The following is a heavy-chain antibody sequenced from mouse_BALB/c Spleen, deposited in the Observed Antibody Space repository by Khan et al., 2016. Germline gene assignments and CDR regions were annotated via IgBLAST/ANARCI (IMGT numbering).Heavy chain of an antibody. D-gene: IGHD2-2*01. J-gene: IGHJ4*01. CDR1: GFTFTDYY. CDR3: ARDMAGYDDAMDY. V-gene: IGHV7-3*02. CDR2: IRNKANGYTT. Sequence: EVELVESGGGLVQPGGSLRLSCATSGFTFTDYYMSWVRQPPGKALEWLGFIRNKANGYTTEYSASVKGRFTISRDNSQSIPYLQMNTLRAEDSATYYCARDMAGYDDAMDYWGQGTSVTVSS.